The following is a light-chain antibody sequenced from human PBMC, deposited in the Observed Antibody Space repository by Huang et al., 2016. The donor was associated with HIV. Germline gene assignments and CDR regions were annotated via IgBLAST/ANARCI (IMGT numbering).Light chain of an antibody. V-gene: IGKV1-33*01. CDR2: DAS. CDR3: QQYDSLPWT. Sequence: DIQMTQSPSSLSASVGDRVTITCQASQDITTFLAWYQQRPGKAPKLLIYDASDLETGGPSRFSGSGSGTDFTFTISSLKPEDIATYYCQQYDSLPWTFGPGTKVDIK. J-gene: IGKJ3*01. CDR1: QDITTF.